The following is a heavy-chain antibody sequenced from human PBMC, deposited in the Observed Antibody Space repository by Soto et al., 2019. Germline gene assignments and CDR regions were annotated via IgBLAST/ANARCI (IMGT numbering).Heavy chain of an antibody. V-gene: IGHV3-74*01. D-gene: IGHD6-6*01. CDR3: ASLSRNSSSPFKNDY. Sequence: EVQLVESGGGLVQPGGSLRLSCAASGFTFSSYWMHWVRQAPGKGLVWVSRINSDGSSTSYADSVKGRFTISRDNAKNTLYLQMNSLRAEDTAVYYCASLSRNSSSPFKNDYWGQGTLVTVSS. J-gene: IGHJ4*02. CDR1: GFTFSSYW. CDR2: INSDGSST.